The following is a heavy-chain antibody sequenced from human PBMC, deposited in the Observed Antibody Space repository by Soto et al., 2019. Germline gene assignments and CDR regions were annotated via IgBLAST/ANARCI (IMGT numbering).Heavy chain of an antibody. V-gene: IGHV1-2*04. CDR1: GYTFTGYY. D-gene: IGHD3-22*01. CDR3: ARDGDYYDSSVHDAFDI. J-gene: IGHJ3*02. CDR2: INPNSGGT. Sequence: AAVKCSFNASGYTFTGYYMHWVRQAPGQVLEWMGWINPNSGGTNYAQKFQGWVTMTRDTAISTAYMELSRLRSDDTAVYYCARDGDYYDSSVHDAFDIWGQGTMVTVSS.